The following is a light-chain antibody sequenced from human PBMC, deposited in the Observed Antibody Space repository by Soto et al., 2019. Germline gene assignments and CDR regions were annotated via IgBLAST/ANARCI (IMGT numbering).Light chain of an antibody. CDR2: DAS. Sequence: EIVLTQSPATLSLSPVERATLSCMASQSVGSYLAWYQQKPGQAPRLLIYDASNRATGIPARFSGSGSGTDFTLTISSLEPEDFAVYYCQQRSNWPPLTFGGGTKVDNK. V-gene: IGKV3-11*01. CDR3: QQRSNWPPLT. CDR1: QSVGSY. J-gene: IGKJ4*01.